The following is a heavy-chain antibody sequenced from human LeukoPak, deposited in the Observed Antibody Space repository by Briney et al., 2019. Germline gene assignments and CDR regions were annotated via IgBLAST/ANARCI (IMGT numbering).Heavy chain of an antibody. CDR3: ASSLRYFDWLAY. Sequence: PGGSLGLSCAASGFTVSSNYMSWVRQAPGKGLEWVSVIYSGGTTYYADSVKGRFTISRDNSKNTLYLQMNSLRAEDTAVYYCASSLRYFDWLAYWGQGTLVTVSS. V-gene: IGHV3-66*02. D-gene: IGHD3-9*01. CDR1: GFTVSSNY. J-gene: IGHJ4*02. CDR2: IYSGGTT.